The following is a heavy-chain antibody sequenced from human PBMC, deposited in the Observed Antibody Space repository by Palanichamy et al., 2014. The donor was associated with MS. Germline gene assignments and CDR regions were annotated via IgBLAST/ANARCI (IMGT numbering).Heavy chain of an antibody. J-gene: IGHJ6*02. D-gene: IGHD2-2*01. CDR2: ISSSSSYI. V-gene: IGHV3-21*02. CDR1: GFTFSSYS. CDR3: ARAPVYCSSTSCYSLYYYYGMDV. Sequence: QLVEVVGGGPSVKPGGPVETSPRAASGFTFSSYSMELGPATASREGAWSGSSSISSSSSYIYYADSVKGRFTISRDNAKNSLYLQMNSLRAEDTVVYYCARAPVYCSSTSCYSLYYYYGMDVWGQGTTVTVSS.